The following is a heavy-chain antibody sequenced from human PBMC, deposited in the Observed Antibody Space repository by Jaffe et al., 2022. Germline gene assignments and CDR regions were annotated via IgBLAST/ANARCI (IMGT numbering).Heavy chain of an antibody. CDR2: LRPSGDST. CDR1: GYTLTSYY. D-gene: IGHD5-12*01. J-gene: IGHJ4*02. Sequence: QVQLVQSGAEVKTPGASVKLSCKASGYTLTSYYMHWVRQAPGQGLEWMGLLRPSGDSTLYPQKFRGRVTMTRDTSTSTFYMELSSLRSEDTAVYYCGREKYGGNFDYWGQGTLLTVSS. V-gene: IGHV1-46*01. CDR3: GREKYGGNFDY.